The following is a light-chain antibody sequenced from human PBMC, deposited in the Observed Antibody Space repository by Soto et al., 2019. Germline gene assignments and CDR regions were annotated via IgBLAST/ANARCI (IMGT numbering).Light chain of an antibody. V-gene: IGLV6-57*04. Sequence: FMLTQPHSVSESPGKTVTISCTRSSGSIASNYVQWYQQRPGSAPTTVIYEDNQRPSGVPDRFSGSIDSSSNSASLTIAGLKTEDEADYYCQSYESSTPAVFGGGTQLTVL. CDR1: SGSIASNY. CDR2: EDN. CDR3: QSYESSTPAV. J-gene: IGLJ7*01.